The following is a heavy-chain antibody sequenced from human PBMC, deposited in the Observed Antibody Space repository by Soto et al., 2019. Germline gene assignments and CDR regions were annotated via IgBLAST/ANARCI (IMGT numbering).Heavy chain of an antibody. CDR3: AKIVRGAVRGYSGNPTWGAFDI. CDR1: GFTFSSYG. CDR2: ISYYGSNK. J-gene: IGHJ3*02. D-gene: IGHD5-12*01. Sequence: GGSLRLSCAASGFTFSSYGMHWVRQAPGKGLEWVAVISYYGSNKYYAASVKGRFTISRDNYKNTLYLQMNSLRAEGKAVYYCAKIVRGAVRGYSGNPTWGAFDIWGQGTMVTVSS. V-gene: IGHV3-30*18.